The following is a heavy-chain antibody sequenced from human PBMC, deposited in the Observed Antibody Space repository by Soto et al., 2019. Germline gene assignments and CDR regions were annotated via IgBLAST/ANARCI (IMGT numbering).Heavy chain of an antibody. D-gene: IGHD6-6*01. V-gene: IGHV4-34*01. CDR1: GGSFSGYY. Sequence: QVQLQQWGAGLLKPSETLSLTCAVYGGSFSGYYWSWIRQPPGKGLEWIGEINHSGITNYNPSLKSRVTISVDTSKNQFSLKLSSVTAADTAVYYCARVETAARPSYFDYWGQGTLVTVSS. J-gene: IGHJ4*02. CDR2: INHSGIT. CDR3: ARVETAARPSYFDY.